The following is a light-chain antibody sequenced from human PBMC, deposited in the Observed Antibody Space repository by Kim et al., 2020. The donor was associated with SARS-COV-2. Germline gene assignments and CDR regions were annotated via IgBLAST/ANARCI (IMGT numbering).Light chain of an antibody. Sequence: LSPGERAPLSCRASQSVSSNYLAWYQQKPGQAPRLLIYGASSRATGIPDRFSGSGSGTDFTLTISRLEPEDFAVYYCQQYGTSPYTFGRGTKLEIK. J-gene: IGKJ2*01. CDR2: GAS. CDR3: QQYGTSPYT. V-gene: IGKV3-20*01. CDR1: QSVSSNY.